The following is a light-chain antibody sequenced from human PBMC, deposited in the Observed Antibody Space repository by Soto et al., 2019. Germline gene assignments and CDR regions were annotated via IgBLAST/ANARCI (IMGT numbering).Light chain of an antibody. CDR1: QRVSSRN. CDR2: GAS. J-gene: IGKJ2*01. CDR3: QQYSGLPYT. V-gene: IGKV3-20*01. Sequence: EIVLTQSPGTLSLSPRERATLSCRASQRVSSRNLAWYQQKPGQPPRLLIYGASSRATGIPDRFSGSGSVTDFTLTINRLEPEDFAVYYCQQYSGLPYTFGQGTKLE.